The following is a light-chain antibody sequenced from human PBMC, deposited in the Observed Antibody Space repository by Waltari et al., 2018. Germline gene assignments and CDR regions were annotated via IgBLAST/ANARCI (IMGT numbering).Light chain of an antibody. Sequence: QSVLTQPPSASGTPGQRVTISCSGSNSNIGKNAVNWYQQLPEKAPKLLIYTDNKRPSGVPARCSGSKYGTSASLAISGLQSEDEADYHCATWDDSLNAWVFGGGTKVTVL. CDR1: NSNIGKNA. J-gene: IGLJ3*02. V-gene: IGLV1-44*01. CDR3: ATWDDSLNAWV. CDR2: TDN.